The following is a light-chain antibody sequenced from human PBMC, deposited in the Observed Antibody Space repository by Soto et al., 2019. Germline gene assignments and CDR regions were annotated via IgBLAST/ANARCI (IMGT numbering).Light chain of an antibody. Sequence: SYELTQPPSVSVSPGQTASITCSGDKLGDKYVCWYQQKPGQSPVLVIYQDNKRPSGIPERFSGSNSGNTATLILSGAQAMDEADYYCQEWDSSTALIGGGTKLTVL. CDR2: QDN. V-gene: IGLV3-1*01. J-gene: IGLJ2*01. CDR3: QEWDSSTAL. CDR1: KLGDKY.